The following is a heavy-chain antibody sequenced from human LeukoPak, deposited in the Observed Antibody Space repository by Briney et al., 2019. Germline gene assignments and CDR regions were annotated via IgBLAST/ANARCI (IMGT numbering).Heavy chain of an antibody. J-gene: IGHJ6*02. CDR3: ARDSHPSGSYYYYGMDV. CDR1: GYTCTSYG. Sequence: ASVKFSCKASGYTCTSYGISWVRQAPGQGFEWMGWISGYNGNTSYVQKLQGRATMTTDTSTCTAYMELRSLRSDDRSAYYFARDSHPSGSYYYYGMDVRVQGTTVTVPS. D-gene: IGHD6-25*01. V-gene: IGHV1-18*01. CDR2: ISGYNGNT.